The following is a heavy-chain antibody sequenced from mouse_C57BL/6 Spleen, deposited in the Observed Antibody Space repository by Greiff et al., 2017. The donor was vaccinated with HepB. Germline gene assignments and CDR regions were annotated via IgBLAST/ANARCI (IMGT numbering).Heavy chain of an antibody. CDR1: GFTFSSYA. CDR3: TRDYSKGGYFDV. D-gene: IGHD2-5*01. V-gene: IGHV5-9-1*02. Sequence: EVKLVESGEGLVKPGGSLKLSCAASGFTFSSYAMSWVRQTPEKRLEWVAYISSGGDYIYYADTVKGRFTISRDNARNTLYLQMSSLKSEDTAMYYCTRDYSKGGYFDVWGTGTTVTVSS. J-gene: IGHJ1*03. CDR2: ISSGGDYI.